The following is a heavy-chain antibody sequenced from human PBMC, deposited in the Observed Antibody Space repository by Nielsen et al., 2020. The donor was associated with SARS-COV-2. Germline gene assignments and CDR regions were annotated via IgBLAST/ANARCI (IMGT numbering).Heavy chain of an antibody. D-gene: IGHD6-19*01. V-gene: IGHV3-7*01. CDR1: GFNFRSLW. CDR3: ARDQQWLARGAFDI. CDR2: IDPDGSEK. J-gene: IGHJ3*02. Sequence: GGSLRLSCAASGFNFRSLWMSWVRQVPGKGLEWVADIDPDGSEKFYVDSVKGRFTISRDNAKNSLYLQMNSLRDEDTAVYYCARDQQWLARGAFDIWGQGTMVTVSS.